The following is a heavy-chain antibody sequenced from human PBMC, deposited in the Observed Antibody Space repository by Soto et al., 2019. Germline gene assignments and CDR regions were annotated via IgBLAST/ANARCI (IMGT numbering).Heavy chain of an antibody. CDR1: GCSISSYY. J-gene: IGHJ4*02. D-gene: IGHD2-8*01. Sequence: SETLSLTCTVSGCSISSYYWSWIRQPAGKGLEWIGRIYTSGSTNYNPSLKSRVTMSVDTSKNQFSLKLSSVTAADTAVYYCARGYCTNGVCYLADYWGQGTLVTVSS. V-gene: IGHV4-4*07. CDR3: ARGYCTNGVCYLADY. CDR2: IYTSGST.